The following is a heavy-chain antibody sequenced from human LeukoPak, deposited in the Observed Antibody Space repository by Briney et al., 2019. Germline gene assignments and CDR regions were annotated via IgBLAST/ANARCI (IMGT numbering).Heavy chain of an antibody. CDR1: GFTFDDYA. Sequence: GGSLRLSCAASGFTFDDYAMHWVRQAPGKGLEWVSGISWNSGSIGYADSVKGRFTISRDNAKNSLYLQMNSLRAEDTAVYYCARRWWQQLVVTLFDYWGQGTLVTVSS. J-gene: IGHJ4*02. D-gene: IGHD6-13*01. CDR3: ARRWWQQLVVTLFDY. V-gene: IGHV3-9*01. CDR2: ISWNSGSI.